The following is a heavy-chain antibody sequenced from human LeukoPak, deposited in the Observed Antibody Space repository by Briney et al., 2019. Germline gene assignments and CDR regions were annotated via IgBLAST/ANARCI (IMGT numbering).Heavy chain of an antibody. CDR2: IYYSGST. CDR1: GGSISSGGYY. J-gene: IGHJ4*02. Sequence: KPSQTLSLTCTVSGGSISSGGYYWSWIRQHPGKGLEWIGYIYYSGSTYYNPSLKSRVTISVDTSKNQFSLKLSSVTAADTAVHCCARVAADYFGNSRHLAHFDYWGQGTLVTVSS. V-gene: IGHV4-31*03. D-gene: IGHD4-23*01. CDR3: ARVAADYFGNSRHLAHFDY.